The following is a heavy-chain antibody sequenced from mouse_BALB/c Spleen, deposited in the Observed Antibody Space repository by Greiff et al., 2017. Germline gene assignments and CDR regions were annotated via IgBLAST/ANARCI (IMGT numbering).Heavy chain of an antibody. CDR3: APYYYCSSSYWYFDV. Sequence: VQLQQSGAELVKPGASVKLSCTASGFNIKDTYMHWVKQRPEQGLEWIGRIDPANGNTKYDPKFQGKATITADTSSNTAYLQLSSLTSEDTAVYYCAPYYYCSSSYWYFDVWGAGTTVTVSS. CDR2: IDPANGNT. J-gene: IGHJ1*01. D-gene: IGHD1-1*01. V-gene: IGHV14-3*02. CDR1: GFNIKDTY.